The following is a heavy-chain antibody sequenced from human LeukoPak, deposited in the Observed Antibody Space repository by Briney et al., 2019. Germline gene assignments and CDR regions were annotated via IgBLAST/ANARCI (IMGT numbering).Heavy chain of an antibody. CDR1: GFTFTSYW. Sequence: GGSLTLSCAASGFTFTSYWMHWLRQAPGKGLVWVSRISVDGNSTDNADSVKGRFTISRDNAKNTLYLQMNSLRAEDTAVYYCARGEPAKTTVTTGRALDYWGQGTLVTVSS. D-gene: IGHD4-17*01. V-gene: IGHV3-74*01. J-gene: IGHJ4*02. CDR2: ISVDGNST. CDR3: ARGEPAKTTVTTGRALDY.